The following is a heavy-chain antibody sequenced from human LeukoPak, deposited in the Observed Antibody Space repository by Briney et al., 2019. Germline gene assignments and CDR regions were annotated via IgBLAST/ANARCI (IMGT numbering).Heavy chain of an antibody. J-gene: IGHJ1*01. CDR3: ARVGYDSSGYSFQH. V-gene: IGHV4-4*07. Sequence: SETLSLTCTVSGGSISSYYWSWIRQPAGKGLEWIGRIYTSGSTNYNPSLKSRVTMSVDTSKNQFSLKLSSVTAADTAVYYCARVGYDSSGYSFQHWGQGTLVTVSS. CDR2: IYTSGST. CDR1: GGSISSYY. D-gene: IGHD3-22*01.